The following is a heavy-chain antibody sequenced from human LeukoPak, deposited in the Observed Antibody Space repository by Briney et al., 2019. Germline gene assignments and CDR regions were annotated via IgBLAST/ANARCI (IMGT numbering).Heavy chain of an antibody. CDR2: IWYDGSNK. D-gene: IGHD3-16*01. Sequence: HPGGSLRLSCAASGFTFSSYGMPWVRQAPGKGLEWVAVIWYDGSNKYYADSVKGRFTISRDNPKNTLYLQMNSLRAEDTAVYYCAKDVGGKVWTFDYWGQGTLVTVSS. V-gene: IGHV3-33*06. CDR3: AKDVGGKVWTFDY. CDR1: GFTFSSYG. J-gene: IGHJ4*02.